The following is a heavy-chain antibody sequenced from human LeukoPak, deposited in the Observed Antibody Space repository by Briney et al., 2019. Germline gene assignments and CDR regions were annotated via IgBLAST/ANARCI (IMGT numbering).Heavy chain of an antibody. D-gene: IGHD6-13*01. Sequence: SETLSLTCAVSGGSVSTGNFYWAWIRQPPGRGLEWIASIYYSGSATYNPSLRSRVTISVDRSKNEFSLNPTSVPAADTAVYYCARQGSNSWKLFDYWGQGPLVTVSS. J-gene: IGHJ4*02. CDR2: IYYSGSA. V-gene: IGHV4-39*07. CDR1: GGSVSTGNFY. CDR3: ARQGSNSWKLFDY.